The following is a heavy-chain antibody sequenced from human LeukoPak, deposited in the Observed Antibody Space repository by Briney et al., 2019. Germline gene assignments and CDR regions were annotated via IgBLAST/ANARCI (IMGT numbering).Heavy chain of an antibody. J-gene: IGHJ4*02. CDR1: GFNISSNY. Sequence: GGSLRLSCEASGFNISSNYMTWVRQAPGKGLEWVSLIYGDGTTDYADSVKGRFHISRHNSKNTLYLQMNSLRAEDTAVYYCARGIIYLDYWGQGTLVTVSS. D-gene: IGHD3-10*01. CDR3: ARGIIYLDY. CDR2: IYGDGTT. V-gene: IGHV3-53*04.